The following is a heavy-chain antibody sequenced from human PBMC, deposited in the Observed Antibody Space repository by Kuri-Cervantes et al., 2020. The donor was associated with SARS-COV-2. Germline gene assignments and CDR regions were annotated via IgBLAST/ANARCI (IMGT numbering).Heavy chain of an antibody. CDR1: GFTFDDYA. D-gene: IGHD3-3*01. J-gene: IGHJ4*02. V-gene: IGHV3-9*03. Sequence: GGSLRLSCAASGFTFDDYAMHWVRQAPGKGLEWVSGISWNGGSIGYADSVKGRFTISRDNAKNSLYLQMNSLRAEDMALYYCAKDTKSYDFWSGGFDYWGQGTLVTVSS. CDR3: AKDTKSYDFWSGGFDY. CDR2: ISWNGGSI.